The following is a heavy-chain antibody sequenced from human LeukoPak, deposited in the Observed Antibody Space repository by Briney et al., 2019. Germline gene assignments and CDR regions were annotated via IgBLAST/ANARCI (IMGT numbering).Heavy chain of an antibody. CDR3: TRAPHPRCSSSGCYLDY. D-gene: IGHD2-2*01. V-gene: IGHV3-49*04. J-gene: IGHJ4*02. CDR2: IQAKAYGGAT. CDR1: GFTFGDYA. Sequence: GRSPRLSCSTSGFTFGDYAMSWVRQAPGKGLDWVGFIQAKAYGGATKYAASVNGRFSISRDDSQSIANLQMNDLKTEDTAVYYCTRAPHPRCSSSGCYLDYWGQGTLVTVSS.